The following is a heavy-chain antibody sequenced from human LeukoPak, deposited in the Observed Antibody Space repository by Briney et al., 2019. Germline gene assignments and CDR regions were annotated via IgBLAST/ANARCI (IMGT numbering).Heavy chain of an antibody. CDR3: AKAGASSWYYYGMDV. CDR1: GFTFSSYA. Sequence: GGSLRLSCAASGFTFSSYAMSWVRQAPGKGLEWVSAISGSGGSTYYADSVKGRFTIPRDNSKNTLYLQMNSLRAEDTALYYCAKAGASSWYYYGMDVWGQGTTVTVSS. J-gene: IGHJ6*02. V-gene: IGHV3-23*01. CDR2: ISGSGGST. D-gene: IGHD6-13*01.